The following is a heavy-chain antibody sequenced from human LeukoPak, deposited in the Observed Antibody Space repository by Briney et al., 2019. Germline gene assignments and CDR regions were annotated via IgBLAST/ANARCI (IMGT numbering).Heavy chain of an antibody. V-gene: IGHV3-48*03. D-gene: IGHD6-6*01. CDR2: ISSSGSTI. CDR1: GFTFSSYE. Sequence: GSLRLSCAASGFTFSSYEMNWVRQAPGKGLEWVSYISSSGSTIYYADSGKGRFTISRDNAKNSLYLQMNSLRAEDTAVYYCAREKAARPYFQHWGQGTLVTVSS. CDR3: AREKAARPYFQH. J-gene: IGHJ1*01.